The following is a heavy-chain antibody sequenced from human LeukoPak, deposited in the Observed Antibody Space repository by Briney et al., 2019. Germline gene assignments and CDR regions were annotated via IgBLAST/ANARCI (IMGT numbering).Heavy chain of an antibody. D-gene: IGHD6-13*01. CDR3: AREPIRIAAAGYFDY. CDR1: NGPINTYQ. Sequence: SETLSLTCTVSNGPINTYQWSWIRQPPGKGLEWIGNIHYSGSANYNPSLKSRVIISVDTSKNQFSLKLSSVTAADTAVYYCAREPIRIAAAGYFDYWGQGTLVTVSS. J-gene: IGHJ4*02. V-gene: IGHV4-59*12. CDR2: IHYSGSA.